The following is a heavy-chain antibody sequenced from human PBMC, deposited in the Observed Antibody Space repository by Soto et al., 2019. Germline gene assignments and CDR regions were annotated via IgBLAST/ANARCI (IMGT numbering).Heavy chain of an antibody. J-gene: IGHJ5*01. D-gene: IGHD1-1*01. CDR1: GGSVRAPDW. CDR2: VHISGHS. Sequence: PSDTMYLTCTLSGGSVRAPDWWNWVRQSPDKGLEWIAEVHISGHSNYNPSLRSRVSVSIDSSKNQFYLNLNSVTAADTAIYYCARVRQGCSANNCYFDPWGQGTQVTVSS. V-gene: IGHV4-4*02. CDR3: ARVRQGCSANNCYFDP.